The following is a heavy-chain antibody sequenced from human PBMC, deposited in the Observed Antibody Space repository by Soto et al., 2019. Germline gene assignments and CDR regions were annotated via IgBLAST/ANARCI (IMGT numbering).Heavy chain of an antibody. J-gene: IGHJ6*03. V-gene: IGHV3-33*08. CDR2: TWYDGSNK. CDR1: GFTFSNYG. Sequence: GGSLRLSCAASGFTFSNYGMHWVRQAPGKGLEWVAVTWYDGSNKYYADSVKGRFTISRDNSKNTLYLEMNSLRAEDTAVYYCARDLRKGRYMDVWGKGTTVTVSS. D-gene: IGHD3-16*01. CDR3: ARDLRKGRYMDV.